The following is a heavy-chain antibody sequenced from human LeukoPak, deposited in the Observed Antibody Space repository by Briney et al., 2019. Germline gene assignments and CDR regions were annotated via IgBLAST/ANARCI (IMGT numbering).Heavy chain of an antibody. V-gene: IGHV1-18*01. CDR1: GYTFTSYG. CDR2: ISAYNGNT. CDR3: ARDLMYSSGWYLWGVANY. Sequence: ASVKVSCKASGYTFTSYGISWVRQAPGQGLEWMGWISAYNGNTNYAQKLQGRVTMTTDTSTSTDYMELRSLRSDDTAVYYCARDLMYSSGWYLWGVANYWGQGTLVTVSS. J-gene: IGHJ4*02. D-gene: IGHD6-19*01.